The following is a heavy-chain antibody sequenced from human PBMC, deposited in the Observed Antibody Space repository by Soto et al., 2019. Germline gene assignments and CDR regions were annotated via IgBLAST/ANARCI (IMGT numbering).Heavy chain of an antibody. D-gene: IGHD3-10*01. V-gene: IGHV1-69*06. J-gene: IGHJ6*02. CDR2: IIPIFGTA. Sequence: GASVKVSCKASGGTFSSYAISWVRQAPGQGVEWMGGIIPIFGTANYAQKFQGRVTITADKSTSTAYMELSSLRSEDTAVYYCASGELSITSNYYYYGMDVWGQGTTVTVSS. CDR1: GGTFSSYA. CDR3: ASGELSITSNYYYYGMDV.